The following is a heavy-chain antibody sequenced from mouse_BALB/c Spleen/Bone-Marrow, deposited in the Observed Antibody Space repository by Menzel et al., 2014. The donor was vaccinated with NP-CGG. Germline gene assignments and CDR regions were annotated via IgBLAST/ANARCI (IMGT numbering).Heavy chain of an antibody. CDR2: INPYNDGT. V-gene: IGHV1-14*01. CDR1: GYTFTSYA. CDR3: ARRGRIAEALGY. J-gene: IGHJ2*01. Sequence: VQLKESGPEQVKPGASVKMSCKASGYTFTSYAMHWVKQKPGQGLEWIGYINPYNDGTKYNEKFKGKATLTSDKSSSTAYMELSSLASEDSAVYYCARRGRIAEALGYWGQGTTLTVSS. D-gene: IGHD6-1*01.